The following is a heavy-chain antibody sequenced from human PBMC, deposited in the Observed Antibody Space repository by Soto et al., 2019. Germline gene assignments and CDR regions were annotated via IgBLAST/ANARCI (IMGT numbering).Heavy chain of an antibody. J-gene: IGHJ6*02. CDR1: GFTFSSYA. CDR3: ARALYSSSWLPYYYYGMDV. CDR2: ISYDGSNK. Sequence: LRLSCAASGFTFSSYAMHWVRQAPGKGLEWVAVISYDGSNKYYADSVKGRFTISRDNSKNTLYLQMNSLRAEDTAVYYCARALYSSSWLPYYYYGMDVWGQGTTVTVSS. D-gene: IGHD6-13*01. V-gene: IGHV3-30-3*01.